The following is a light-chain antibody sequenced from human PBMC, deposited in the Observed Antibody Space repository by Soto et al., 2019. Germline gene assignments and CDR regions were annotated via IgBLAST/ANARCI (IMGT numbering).Light chain of an antibody. J-gene: IGKJ1*01. CDR2: ATS. CDR1: QGISIW. CDR3: QQGNSFPWT. V-gene: IGKV1-12*01. Sequence: DTQMTQSPSSVSAAVGDTVTMTCRPSQGISIWLAWYQLKPGQAPKLLIYATSRVHGVPSRFAGSGSETDFTLTINNLQPEDSAIYYCQQGNSFPWTFDQGTKVEVQ.